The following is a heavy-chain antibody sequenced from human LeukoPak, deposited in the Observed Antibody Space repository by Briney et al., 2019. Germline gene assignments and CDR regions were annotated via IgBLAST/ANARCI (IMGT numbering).Heavy chain of an antibody. CDR1: WFHFNRYA. V-gene: IGHV3-23*01. J-gene: IGHJ4*02. Sequence: GSLHISFSASWFHFNRYAMRWVRPASGKGLEWVSAISGSGGSTYYADSVKGRFTISRDNSKNTLYLQMNSLRAEDTAVYYCAKVQQQLIDYWGQGTLVTVSS. D-gene: IGHD6-13*01. CDR2: ISGSGGST. CDR3: AKVQQQLIDY.